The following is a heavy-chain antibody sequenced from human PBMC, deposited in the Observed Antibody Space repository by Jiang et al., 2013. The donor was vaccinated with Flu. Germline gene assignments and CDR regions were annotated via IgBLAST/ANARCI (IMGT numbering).Heavy chain of an antibody. CDR2: ISAYNGNT. CDR3: ARGLRGFGDY. J-gene: IGHJ4*02. D-gene: IGHD3-16*01. V-gene: IGHV1-18*01. Sequence: ISWVRQAPGQGLEWMGWISAYNGNTNYAQKLQGRVTMTTDTSTSTAYMELRSLRSDDTAVYYCARGLRGFGDYWGQGTLVTVSS.